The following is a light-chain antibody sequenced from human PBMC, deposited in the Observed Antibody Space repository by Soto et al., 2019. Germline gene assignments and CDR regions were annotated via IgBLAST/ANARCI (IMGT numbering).Light chain of an antibody. CDR3: SSYTSSSTSVL. V-gene: IGLV2-14*01. CDR1: SSDVGGYNY. J-gene: IGLJ3*02. Sequence: QSALTQPASVSGSPGQSITISCTGTSSDVGGYNYVSWYQQHPGKAPKLMIYEVSNRPSGVSNRFSGSKSGNTASLTISGLQAEDEADYYCSSYTSSSTSVLFGGGTQLTVL. CDR2: EVS.